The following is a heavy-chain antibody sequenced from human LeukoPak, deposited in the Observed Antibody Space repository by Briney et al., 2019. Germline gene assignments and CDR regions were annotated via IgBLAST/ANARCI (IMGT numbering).Heavy chain of an antibody. CDR1: GYSFTNYW. Sequence: GESLKISCKGSGYSFTNYWIGWVRQMPGKGLEWMGIIYPGDSDTRYSPSFQGQVTISVDKSVHTAYLQWSSLKASDTAMYYCARLNSWELLLPFHYWGRGTLVTVSS. CDR3: ARLNSWELLLPFHY. J-gene: IGHJ4*02. V-gene: IGHV5-51*01. D-gene: IGHD1-26*01. CDR2: IYPGDSDT.